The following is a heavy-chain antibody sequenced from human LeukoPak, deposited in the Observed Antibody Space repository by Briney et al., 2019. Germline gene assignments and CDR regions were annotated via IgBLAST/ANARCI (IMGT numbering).Heavy chain of an antibody. J-gene: IGHJ4*02. V-gene: IGHV4-30-2*01. CDR3: ARSRHDYGDYVPFDY. Sequence: PSETLSLTCAVSGGSISSGGYSWSWIRQPPGKGLEWIGYTYHSGSTYYNPSLKSRVTISVDRSKNQFSLKLSSVTAADTAVYYCARSRHDYGDYVPFDYWGQGTLVTVSS. CDR2: TYHSGST. CDR1: GGSISSGGYS. D-gene: IGHD4-17*01.